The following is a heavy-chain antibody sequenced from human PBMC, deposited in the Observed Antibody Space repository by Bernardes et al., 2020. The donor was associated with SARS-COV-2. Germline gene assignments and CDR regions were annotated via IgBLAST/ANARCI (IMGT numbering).Heavy chain of an antibody. CDR2: ISFDGGHK. Sequence: GRSLRPSCAASGFTFSNSDIHWVRQAPGKGLEWVAAISFDGGHKDYAGSVKGRFTISRDNSKNTLYLQMDSLRDEDTAVYYCAKTPPATPIFDVWGQGTMVSVAS. V-gene: IGHV3-30*18. CDR3: AKTPPATPIFDV. J-gene: IGHJ3*01. CDR1: GFTFSNSD.